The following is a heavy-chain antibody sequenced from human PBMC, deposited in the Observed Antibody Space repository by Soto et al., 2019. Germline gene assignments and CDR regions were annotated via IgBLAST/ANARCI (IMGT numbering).Heavy chain of an antibody. CDR1: GGSISSSSYY. J-gene: IGHJ6*02. CDR2: IYYSGST. V-gene: IGHV4-39*01. CDR3: ARRAVAGYYYYYGMDV. D-gene: IGHD6-19*01. Sequence: SETLSLTCTVSGGSISSSSYYWGWIRQPPGKGLEWIGSIYYSGSTYYNPSLKSRVTISVDTSKDQFSLKLSSVTAADTAVYYCARRAVAGYYYYYGMDVWGQGTTVTVSS.